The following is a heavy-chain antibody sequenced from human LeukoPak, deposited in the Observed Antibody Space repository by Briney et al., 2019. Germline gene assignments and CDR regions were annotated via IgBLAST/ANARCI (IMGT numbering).Heavy chain of an antibody. CDR1: GGSISSSSYY. CDR2: IYYSGST. V-gene: IGHV4-39*01. D-gene: IGHD3-22*01. CDR3: ARQPVYSSSWYAGYYYDSSGLDY. J-gene: IGHJ4*02. Sequence: SETLSLTCTVSGGSISSSSYYWGWIRQPPGKGLEWIGSIYYSGSTYYNPSLKSRVTISVDTSKNQFSLKLSSVTAADTAVYYCARQPVYSSSWYAGYYYDSSGLDYWGQGTLVTVSS.